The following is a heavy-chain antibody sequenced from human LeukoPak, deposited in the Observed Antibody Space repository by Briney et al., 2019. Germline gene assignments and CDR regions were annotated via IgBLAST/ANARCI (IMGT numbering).Heavy chain of an antibody. J-gene: IGHJ5*02. V-gene: IGHV1-8*01. CDR2: IYASSGNT. D-gene: IGHD6-13*01. Sequence: ASVKVSCKASGYTLTTYYINWLRQATAQGLEWVGWIYASSGNTGYAQKVQGRVTMTRDTSISTAYMELSGRRPEATAAWYCATGRSSWFGPNNWFDPWGQGTLVTVSS. CDR1: GYTLTTYY. CDR3: ATGRSSWFGPNNWFDP.